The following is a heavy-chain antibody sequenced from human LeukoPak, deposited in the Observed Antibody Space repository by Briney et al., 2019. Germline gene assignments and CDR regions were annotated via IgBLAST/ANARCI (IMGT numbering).Heavy chain of an antibody. D-gene: IGHD3-22*01. CDR1: GFTFSDYA. V-gene: IGHV3-15*01. CDR3: TTYYYDSSGCFDY. CDR2: IKSETDGGTT. Sequence: GGSLRLSCAASGFTFSDYAMSWVRQAPGKGLEWVGRIKSETDGGTTDYAAPVKGRFTISRDDSKNTLYLQMNSLKTEDTAVYYCTTYYYDSSGCFDYWGQGTLVTVSS. J-gene: IGHJ4*02.